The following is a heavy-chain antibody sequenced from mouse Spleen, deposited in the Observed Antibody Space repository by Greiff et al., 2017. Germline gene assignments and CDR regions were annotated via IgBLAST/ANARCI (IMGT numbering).Heavy chain of an antibody. V-gene: IGHV5-17*01. Sequence: EVKVEESGGGLVKPGGSLKLSCAASGFTFSDYGMHWVRQAPEKGLEWVAYISSGSSTIYYADTVKGRFTISRDNAKNTLFLQMTSLRSEDTAMYYCARQNFGFYYAMDYWGQGTSVTVSS. CDR2: ISSGSSTI. CDR1: GFTFSDYG. J-gene: IGHJ4*01. CDR3: ARQNFGFYYAMDY.